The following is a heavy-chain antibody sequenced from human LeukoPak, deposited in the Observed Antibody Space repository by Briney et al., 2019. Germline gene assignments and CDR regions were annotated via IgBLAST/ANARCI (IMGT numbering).Heavy chain of an antibody. CDR3: ARLEFRGSGSYYNWFDP. J-gene: IGHJ5*02. Sequence: KPSETLSLTCTVSGGSISSYYWSWIRQPPGKGLEWIGYIYYSGSTKYNPSLKSRVTISLDTSKNQVSLKLSSGTVADTAVYYCARLEFRGSGSYYNWFDPWGQGTLVTVSS. CDR2: IYYSGST. D-gene: IGHD3-10*01. CDR1: GGSISSYY. V-gene: IGHV4-59*08.